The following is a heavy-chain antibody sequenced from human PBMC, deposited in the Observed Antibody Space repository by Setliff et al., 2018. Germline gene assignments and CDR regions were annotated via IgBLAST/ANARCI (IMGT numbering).Heavy chain of an antibody. CDR2: IYTSGST. J-gene: IGHJ6*03. D-gene: IGHD1-1*01. CDR1: GGSISSGSYY. CDR3: ARAKKYRTHYYYYMDV. Sequence: SETLSLTCTVSGGSISSGSYYWSWIRQPAGKGLEWIGHIYTSGSTNYNPSLKSRVTISVDTSKNQFSLKLSSVTAADTAVYYCARAKKYRTHYYYYMDVWGKGTTGTVS. V-gene: IGHV4-61*09.